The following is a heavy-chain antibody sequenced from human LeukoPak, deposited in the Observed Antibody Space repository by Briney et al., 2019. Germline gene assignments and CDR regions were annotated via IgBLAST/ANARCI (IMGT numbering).Heavy chain of an antibody. CDR2: ISSSSSYI. CDR1: GFTFSSYS. J-gene: IGHJ3*02. Sequence: PGGSLRLSCAASGFTFSSYSMNWVRQAPGKGLEWVSSISSSSSYIYYADSVKGRFTISRDNAKNSLYLQMNSLRAEDTAMYYCAREVDSNYPLDAFDIWGQGTMVTVSS. D-gene: IGHD4-11*01. CDR3: AREVDSNYPLDAFDI. V-gene: IGHV3-21*01.